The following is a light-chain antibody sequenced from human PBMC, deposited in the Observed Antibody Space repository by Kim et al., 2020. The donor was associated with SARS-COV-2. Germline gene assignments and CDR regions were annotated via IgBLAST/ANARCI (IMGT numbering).Light chain of an antibody. Sequence: SESVGDRVTITCRASHSFSRWLAWYQQKAGKAPKVLIYKASTVESGVPSRFSGSGAGTEFTLTITSLQPDDFATYYCKQYSSYPYTFGQGTKLEI. CDR1: HSFSRW. CDR3: KQYSSYPYT. CDR2: KAS. J-gene: IGKJ2*01. V-gene: IGKV1-5*03.